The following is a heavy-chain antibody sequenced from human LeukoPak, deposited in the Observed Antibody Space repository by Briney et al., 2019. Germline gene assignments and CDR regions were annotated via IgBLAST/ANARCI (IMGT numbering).Heavy chain of an antibody. CDR3: AELSITMIGGV. J-gene: IGHJ6*04. V-gene: IGHV3-7*01. CDR1: GFSFSNYW. CDR2: IKPDGSEK. Sequence: GGSLRLSCAAAGFSFSNYWMTWVRQAPGKGLEWVANIKPDGSEKYYVDSVRGRFTISRDNAKNSLYLQMNSLRAEDTAVYYCAELSITMIGGVWGKGTTVTISS. D-gene: IGHD3-10*02.